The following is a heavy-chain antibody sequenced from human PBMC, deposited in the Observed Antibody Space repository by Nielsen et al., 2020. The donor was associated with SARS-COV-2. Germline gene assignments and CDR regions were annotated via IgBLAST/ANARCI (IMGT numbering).Heavy chain of an antibody. CDR2: ISSSSSTI. Sequence: GESLKISCAASGFTFSSYSMNWVRQAPGKGLEWVSYISSSSSTIYYADSVKGRFTISRDNAKNSLYLQMNSLRDEDTAVYYCAREYYDFWSGYSHAFDIWGQGTMVTVSS. D-gene: IGHD3-3*01. V-gene: IGHV3-48*02. J-gene: IGHJ3*02. CDR3: AREYYDFWSGYSHAFDI. CDR1: GFTFSSYS.